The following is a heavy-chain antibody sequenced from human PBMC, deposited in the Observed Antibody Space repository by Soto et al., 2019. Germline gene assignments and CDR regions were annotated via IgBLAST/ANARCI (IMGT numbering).Heavy chain of an antibody. CDR1: GYSFAGYW. D-gene: IGHD3-10*01. V-gene: IGHV5-51*01. J-gene: IGHJ3*01. Sequence: GESLKISCKGSGYSFAGYWIGWVRQMPGKGLDWMGVIYPGDSDTRYSPSFHGQVTISADKSTSTAYLQWSSLKASDTAMYFCARLPGVRGVFDGFNVWGQGTMVTVSS. CDR2: IYPGDSDT. CDR3: ARLPGVRGVFDGFNV.